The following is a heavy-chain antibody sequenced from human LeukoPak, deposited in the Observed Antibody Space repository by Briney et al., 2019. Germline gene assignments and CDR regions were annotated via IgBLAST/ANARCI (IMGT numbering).Heavy chain of an antibody. CDR2: IYYSGST. D-gene: IGHD1-1*01. CDR1: GGSISSYY. J-gene: IGHJ3*02. V-gene: IGHV4-59*01. Sequence: PSETLSLTCTVSGGSISSYYWSWIRQPPGKGLEWIGYIYYSGSTNYNPSLKGRVTISVDTSKNQFSLKLSSVTAADTAVYYCARDLLDDAFDIWGQGTMVTVSS. CDR3: ARDLLDDAFDI.